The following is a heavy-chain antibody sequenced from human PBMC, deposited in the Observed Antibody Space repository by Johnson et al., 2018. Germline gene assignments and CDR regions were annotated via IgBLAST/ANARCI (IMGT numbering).Heavy chain of an antibody. D-gene: IGHD6-19*01. Sequence: VQLVESGGGLVQPGGSLRLSCAASGFIFSNHAMSWVRQAPGKGLEWVAALSGGGDNTHYAESVKGRFTISRDNSNNTLYLQMSSRRAEDTAIFYCAREFRGGWRYYYGMDFWGQGTTVTVSS. CDR3: AREFRGGWRYYYGMDF. CDR2: LSGGGDNT. V-gene: IGHV3-23*04. CDR1: GFIFSNHA. J-gene: IGHJ6*02.